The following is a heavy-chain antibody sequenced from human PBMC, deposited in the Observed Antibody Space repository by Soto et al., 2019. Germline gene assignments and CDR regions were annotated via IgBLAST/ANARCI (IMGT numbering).Heavy chain of an antibody. D-gene: IGHD3-16*01. Sequence: QVQLVQSGGEEKKPGASVKVSCKASGYDFIGHGISWVRQARGQGLEWMGWINRYNGDTKYARKYQDRITLTKDKSTRTVYMELTSLRSDDTAVYYWARDQWRKVPAVGGDKFDSWGQGTLVTVSS. CDR2: INRYNGDT. CDR3: ARDQWRKVPAVGGDKFDS. CDR1: GYDFIGHG. V-gene: IGHV1-18*04. J-gene: IGHJ5*01.